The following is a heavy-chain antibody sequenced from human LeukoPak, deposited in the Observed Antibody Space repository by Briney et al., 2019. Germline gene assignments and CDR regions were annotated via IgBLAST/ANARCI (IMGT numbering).Heavy chain of an antibody. Sequence: SETLSLTCTVSGGSINDYYWSWIRQPPGKGLEWIAYIHYSGSTNYNPSLKSRVIILIDTSRSQLSLKLSSATAADTAVYYCARIEGDNSLDYWGQGTLVTVSS. J-gene: IGHJ4*02. D-gene: IGHD3-16*01. CDR3: ARIEGDNSLDY. V-gene: IGHV4-59*01. CDR2: IHYSGST. CDR1: GGSINDYY.